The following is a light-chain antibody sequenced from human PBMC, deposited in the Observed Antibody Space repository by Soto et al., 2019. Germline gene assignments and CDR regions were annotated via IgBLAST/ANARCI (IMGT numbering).Light chain of an antibody. CDR2: AAS. V-gene: IGKV1-39*01. CDR3: QQAISFPIT. Sequence: DIQMTQSPSSLSASVGDRVTITCRASQSIVTYLNWYLQKPGKAPKLLIYAASSLQTGVPSRFSGSGSGTDFTLTISSLQPEDFGTYYCQQAISFPITFGQGTRLEIK. CDR1: QSIVTY. J-gene: IGKJ5*01.